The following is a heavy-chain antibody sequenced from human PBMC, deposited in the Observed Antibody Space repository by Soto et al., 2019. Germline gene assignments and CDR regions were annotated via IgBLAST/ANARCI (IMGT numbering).Heavy chain of an antibody. CDR3: ASSIVGATRFDY. V-gene: IGHV4-59*01. J-gene: IGHJ4*02. D-gene: IGHD1-26*01. CDR1: GGSISSYY. CDR2: IYYSGST. Sequence: SEALSVTCTVSGGSISSYYWSWIRQPPGKGLEWIGYIYYSGSTNYNPSLKSRVTISVDTSKNQFSLKLSSVTAADTAVYYCASSIVGATRFDYWGQGTPVPVSP.